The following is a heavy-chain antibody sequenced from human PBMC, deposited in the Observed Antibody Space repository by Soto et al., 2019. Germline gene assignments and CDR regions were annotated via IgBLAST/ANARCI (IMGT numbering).Heavy chain of an antibody. CDR2: ITATDGNT. J-gene: IGHJ4*02. D-gene: IGHD4-4*01. V-gene: IGHV3-23*01. Sequence: ELQLLESGGASVQPGGSLRLSCVASGFNFKAYAMGWVRQAPGKGLEWVSSITATDGNTYYADSVRGRFTISRDNSRNFLFLQMNGLRPEDSALYYCAKDEGTSSTVFDYWGQGTLVTVSS. CDR1: GFNFKAYA. CDR3: AKDEGTSSTVFDY.